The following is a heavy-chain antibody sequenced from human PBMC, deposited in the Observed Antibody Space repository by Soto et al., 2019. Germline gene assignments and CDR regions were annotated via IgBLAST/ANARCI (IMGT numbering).Heavy chain of an antibody. Sequence: SETLSLTCAVYGGSFSGYYWSWIRQPPGKGLEWIGEINHSGSTNYNPSLKSRVTISVDTSKNQFSMKLSSVTAADTAVYYCARTVVTATNWFDPWGQGTLVTVS. V-gene: IGHV4-34*01. CDR3: ARTVVTATNWFDP. CDR1: GGSFSGYY. D-gene: IGHD2-21*02. J-gene: IGHJ5*02. CDR2: INHSGST.